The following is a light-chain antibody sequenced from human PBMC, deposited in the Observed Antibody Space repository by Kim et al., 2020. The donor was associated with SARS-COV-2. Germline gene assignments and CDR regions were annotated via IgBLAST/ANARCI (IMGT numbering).Light chain of an antibody. CDR3: QQYNSYPWT. V-gene: IGKV1-5*03. J-gene: IGKJ1*01. Sequence: SASVGDRVTITCRASQSIDGWLAWYQQKPGKAPKLLIHQASTLHSGVPSRFSGSGADTEFTLTITSLQADDFASYYCQQYNSYPWTFGRGTKVEI. CDR1: QSIDGW. CDR2: QAS.